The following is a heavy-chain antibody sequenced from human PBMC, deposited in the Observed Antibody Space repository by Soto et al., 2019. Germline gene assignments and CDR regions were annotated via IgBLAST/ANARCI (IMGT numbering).Heavy chain of an antibody. CDR1: GDSVSSNSAA. Sequence: PSQTLSLTCAISGDSVSSNSAAWNWIRQSPSRGLEWLGRTYYRSKWYNDYAVSVKSRITINPDTSKNQFSLQLNSVTPEDTAVYYCARDTLGTGTYYYYYCGMDVWGQGTTVTVSS. D-gene: IGHD1-7*01. V-gene: IGHV6-1*01. CDR3: ARDTLGTGTYYYYYCGMDV. J-gene: IGHJ6*02. CDR2: TYYRSKWYN.